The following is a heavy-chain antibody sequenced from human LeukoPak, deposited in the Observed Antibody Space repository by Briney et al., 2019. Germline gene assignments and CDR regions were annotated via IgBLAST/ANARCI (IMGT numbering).Heavy chain of an antibody. CDR1: GGTFSSYG. Sequence: SVKVSCKASGGTFSSYGISWVRQAPGQGLERMGRIIPILGIANYAQKFQGRVTITADKSTSTAYMELSSLRSEDTAVYYCARISQYYDSSGYYYGSPQEFDYWGQGTLVTVS. CDR2: IIPILGIA. CDR3: ARISQYYDSSGYYYGSPQEFDY. D-gene: IGHD3-22*01. V-gene: IGHV1-69*04. J-gene: IGHJ4*02.